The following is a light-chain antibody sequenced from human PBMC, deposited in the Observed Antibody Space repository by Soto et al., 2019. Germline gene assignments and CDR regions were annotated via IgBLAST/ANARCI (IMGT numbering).Light chain of an antibody. CDR2: RAS. CDR1: QSVSRNY. J-gene: IGKJ4*01. CDR3: QQYGSSPFT. Sequence: EIVLTQSPGTLSLSPGERASLSCRTSQSVSRNYIAWYQQKPGQAPRLLIYRASSRATDIPDRFSGSGSGTDFTLIISRLEPEDFAVYYCQQYGSSPFTFGGGTKVDIK. V-gene: IGKV3-20*01.